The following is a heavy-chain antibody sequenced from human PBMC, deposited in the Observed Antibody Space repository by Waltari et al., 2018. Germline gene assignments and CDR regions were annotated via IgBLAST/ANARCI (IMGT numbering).Heavy chain of an antibody. V-gene: IGHV4-59*01. CDR2: IYYSGST. J-gene: IGHJ4*02. CDR1: GGSISSYY. D-gene: IGHD4-17*01. CDR3: ASSPGAYGDYFDY. Sequence: QVQLQESGPGLVKPSETLSLTCTVSGGSISSYYWSWLRQPPGKGLEWIGYIYYSGSTNYNPSLKSRVTISVDTSKNQFSLKLSSVTAADTAVYYCASSPGAYGDYFDYWGQGTLVTVSS.